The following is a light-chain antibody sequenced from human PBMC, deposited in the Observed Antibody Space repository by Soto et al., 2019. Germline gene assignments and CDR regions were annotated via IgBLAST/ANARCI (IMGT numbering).Light chain of an antibody. CDR1: QSISSSY. V-gene: IGKV3-20*01. Sequence: EIVLTQSPGTLSLSPGERATLSCRASQSISSSYLAWYQQKPGQAPRLPVYGASSRATGIPDRFSGSGSGTDFTLTISRLEPEDFALYYCQQYSSTFWTFGQGTKVEIK. CDR3: QQYSSTFWT. CDR2: GAS. J-gene: IGKJ1*01.